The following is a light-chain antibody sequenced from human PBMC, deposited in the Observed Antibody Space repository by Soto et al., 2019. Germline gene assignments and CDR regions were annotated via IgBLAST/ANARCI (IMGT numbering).Light chain of an antibody. CDR3: QQRSNWPHTWT. Sequence: IVLTQSPGTLSLSPGERATLSCRASQSVTRNYLAGYQQRPGQAPSLLIYGASSRAAGIPDRFSGSGSGTDFTLTISSLEPEDFAVYYCQQRSNWPHTWTFGQGTKV. J-gene: IGKJ1*01. CDR2: GAS. CDR1: QSVTRNY. V-gene: IGKV3D-20*02.